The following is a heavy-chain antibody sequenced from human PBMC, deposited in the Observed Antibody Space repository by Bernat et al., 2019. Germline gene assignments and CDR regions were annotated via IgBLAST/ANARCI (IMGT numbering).Heavy chain of an antibody. V-gene: IGHV4-31*03. J-gene: IGHJ5*02. Sequence: QVQLQESGPGLVKPSQTLSLTCTVSGGSISSGGYYWSWIRQHPGKGLEWIGYIYYSGSTYYNPSLKSRVTISVDTSKNQFSLKLSSVTAADTAVYYCARSPLWFGELSRNWFDPWGQGTLVTVSS. CDR1: GGSISSGGYY. CDR2: IYYSGST. D-gene: IGHD3-10*01. CDR3: ARSPLWFGELSRNWFDP.